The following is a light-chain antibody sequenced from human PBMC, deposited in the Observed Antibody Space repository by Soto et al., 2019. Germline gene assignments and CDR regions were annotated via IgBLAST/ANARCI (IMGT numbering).Light chain of an antibody. V-gene: IGKV3-20*01. CDR1: QSVSSSY. CDR2: RAS. CDR3: QQYGSSPEVT. Sequence: EIVLTQSPGTLSFSPGERATLSCRASQSVSSSYLAWYQQKPGQAPRLLIYRASSRATGIPDRFSGSGSATDFTVTNSRLEPEDFAVYYCQQYGSSPEVTFGQGTKLEIK. J-gene: IGKJ2*01.